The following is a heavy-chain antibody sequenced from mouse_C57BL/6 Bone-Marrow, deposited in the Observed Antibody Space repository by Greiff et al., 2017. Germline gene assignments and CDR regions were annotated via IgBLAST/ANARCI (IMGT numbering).Heavy chain of an antibody. D-gene: IGHD2-12*01. Sequence: VQLQQSGPELVKPGASVKISCKASGYAFSSSWMNWVKQRPGKGLEWIGRIYPGDGDTNYNGKFKGKATLTADKSSSTAYKQRSSLTSEDSAVYCCGRGDYSYAMEYWGQGTSVTVSS. CDR3: GRGDYSYAMEY. CDR1: GYAFSSSW. J-gene: IGHJ4*01. CDR2: IYPGDGDT. V-gene: IGHV1-82*01.